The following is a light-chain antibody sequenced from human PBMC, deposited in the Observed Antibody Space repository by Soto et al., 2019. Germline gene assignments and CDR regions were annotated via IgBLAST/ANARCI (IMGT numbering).Light chain of an antibody. J-gene: IGKJ1*01. CDR2: GAS. Sequence: EIVLTQSPDTLSLSPGERATLSCRASQTGFSTYLAWFQQKPGQAPRLLIYGASSRAAGIPDRFSGSGSGTDFTLTINRLESEDFAVYYCHQYGNSPWTLGQGTKVEIK. V-gene: IGKV3-20*01. CDR1: QTGFSTY. CDR3: HQYGNSPWT.